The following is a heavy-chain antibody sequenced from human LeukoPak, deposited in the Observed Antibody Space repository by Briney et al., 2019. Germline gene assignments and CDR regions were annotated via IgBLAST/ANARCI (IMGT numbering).Heavy chain of an antibody. CDR2: ISGSGGRT. J-gene: IGHJ4*02. V-gene: IGHV3-23*01. Sequence: GSLRLSCAASGFTFSSYAMTWVRQAPGKGLEWVSVISGSGGRTYYAASVKGRFTISRDNSKNTLYLQMSSLRAEDTAVYYCAKDRGGGSLDLDYWGQGTLVTVSS. D-gene: IGHD2-15*01. CDR1: GFTFSSYA. CDR3: AKDRGGGSLDLDY.